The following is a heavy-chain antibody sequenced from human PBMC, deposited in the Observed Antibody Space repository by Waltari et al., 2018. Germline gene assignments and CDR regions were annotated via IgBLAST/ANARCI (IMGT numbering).Heavy chain of an antibody. V-gene: IGHV4-39*01. CDR3: ARHYDCWSGPLFDY. CDR2: IYYSGGT. D-gene: IGHD3-3*01. Sequence: QLQLQESGPGLVKPSETLSLTCTVSGGSISSSSYYWGWIRQPPGKGLEWIGSIYYSGGTYYNPTLKSRVTISIDTAKNQFSLKLSAVTAADTAVYDGARHYDCWSGPLFDYWGQGTLVTVSS. CDR1: GGSISSSSYY. J-gene: IGHJ4*02.